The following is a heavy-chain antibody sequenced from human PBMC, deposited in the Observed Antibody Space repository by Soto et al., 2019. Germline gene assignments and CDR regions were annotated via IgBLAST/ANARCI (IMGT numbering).Heavy chain of an antibody. CDR2: IHSDGSST. V-gene: IGHV3-74*01. CDR1: GFTFSYYW. CDR3: ARGDRGAFDL. J-gene: IGHJ3*01. D-gene: IGHD1-26*01. Sequence: EVQLLESGGGLVQHGESLRLSCAASGFTFSYYWMHWVRHAPGMGLVWVSRIHSDGSSTTYADSVKGRFTISRDNARNTLYLQMNSLRAEDTAVYYCARGDRGAFDLWGQGTVLTVSS.